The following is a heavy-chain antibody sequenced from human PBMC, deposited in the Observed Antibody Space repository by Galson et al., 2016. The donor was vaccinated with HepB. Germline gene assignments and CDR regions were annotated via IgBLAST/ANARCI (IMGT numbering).Heavy chain of an antibody. CDR2: IWYDGSNK. J-gene: IGHJ6*02. V-gene: IGHV3-33*03. Sequence: SLRLSCAASGFTFSSYGLHWVRQAPGKGLEWVAVIWYDGSNKYYADSVKGRFTISRDNSKNTLYMQMSSLRAEDTAVYCCAKGGELRGVYYYYGMDVWGQGTTVTVSS. CDR1: GFTFSSYG. D-gene: IGHD1-26*01. CDR3: AKGGELRGVYYYYGMDV.